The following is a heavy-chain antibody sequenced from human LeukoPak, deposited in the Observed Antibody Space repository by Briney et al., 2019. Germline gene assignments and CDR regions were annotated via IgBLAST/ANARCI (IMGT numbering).Heavy chain of an antibody. D-gene: IGHD1-26*01. CDR1: GGSFCGYY. CDR2: IYYSGST. J-gene: IGHJ4*02. V-gene: IGHV4-59*01. Sequence: NPSETLSLTCAVYGGSFCGYYWSWIRQPPGKGLEWIGYIYYSGSTNYNPSLKSRVTISVDTSKNQFSLKLSSVTAADTAVYYCASTKGELGFDYWGQGTLVTVSS. CDR3: ASTKGELGFDY.